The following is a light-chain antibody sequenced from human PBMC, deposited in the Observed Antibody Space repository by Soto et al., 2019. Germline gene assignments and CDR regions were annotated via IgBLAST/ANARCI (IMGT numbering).Light chain of an antibody. CDR1: QSISSY. CDR2: AAS. J-gene: IGKJ1*01. Sequence: IQLTQSPSSQCARVGDRVTITCRASQSISSYLNWYQQKPGKAPKLLIYAASSLQSGVPSRFSGSGSGTDFTLTISSLQPEDFATYYCQQSYSTLGTSGQGTEVDIK. V-gene: IGKV1-39*01. CDR3: QQSYSTLGT.